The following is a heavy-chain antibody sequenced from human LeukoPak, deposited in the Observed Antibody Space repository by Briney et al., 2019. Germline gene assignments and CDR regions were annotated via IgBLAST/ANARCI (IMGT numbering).Heavy chain of an antibody. CDR2: ISETSSHR. J-gene: IGHJ4*02. Sequence: GGSLRLSCVGSTFIFGSYSMNWVRQAPGKGLEWVSYISETSSHRYYADSVKGRFTISRDNAQNSLYLQMNSLSAEDTAVYYCAKSSPPLYYDFWSGTQPVMHFDYWGQGTLVTVSS. V-gene: IGHV3-21*04. CDR1: TFIFGSYS. CDR3: AKSSPPLYYDFWSGTQPVMHFDY. D-gene: IGHD3-3*01.